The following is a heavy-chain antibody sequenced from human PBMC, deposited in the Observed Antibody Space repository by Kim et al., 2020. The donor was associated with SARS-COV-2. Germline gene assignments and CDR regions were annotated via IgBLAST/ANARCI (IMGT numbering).Heavy chain of an antibody. CDR1: GESFSGYF. Sequence: SETLSLTCVVYGESFSGYFWSWIRQPPGKGLEWIGELNHRGISNYNPSLKSRVTISVDTSKSQFSLKLSSVTAADTAVYYCATGDDGGGNHWGQGTLVTVSS. V-gene: IGHV4-34*01. J-gene: IGHJ5*02. CDR2: LNHRGIS. CDR3: ATGDDGGGNH. D-gene: IGHD2-15*01.